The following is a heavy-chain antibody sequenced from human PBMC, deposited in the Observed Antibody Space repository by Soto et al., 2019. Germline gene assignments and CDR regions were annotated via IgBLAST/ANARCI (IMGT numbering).Heavy chain of an antibody. CDR3: ARDMGSYYFDY. CDR1: GFTFSSYS. CDR2: ISSSSSYI. J-gene: IGHJ4*02. D-gene: IGHD3-10*01. Sequence: GSLRLSCAASGFTFSSYSMNWVRQAPGKGLEWVSSISSSSSYIYYADSVKGRFTISRDNAKNSLYLQMNSLRAEDTGVYYCARDMGSYYFDYWGQGTLVTVSS. V-gene: IGHV3-21*01.